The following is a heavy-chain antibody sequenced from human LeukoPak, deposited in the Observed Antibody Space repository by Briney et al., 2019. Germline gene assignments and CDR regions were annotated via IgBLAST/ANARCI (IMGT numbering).Heavy chain of an antibody. CDR1: GFTFSDYY. CDR3: ARVGGYCSGTRCWGYYFDY. V-gene: IGHV3-11*01. D-gene: IGHD2-2*01. J-gene: IGHJ4*02. Sequence: GGSLRLSCAASGFTFSDYYMIWIRQAPGKGLEWVSYITTGSTIYAAASVKGRFTISRDNAKNSLFLQMNSLRVEDTAVYYCARVGGYCSGTRCWGYYFDYWGQGTLVTVSS. CDR2: ITTGSTI.